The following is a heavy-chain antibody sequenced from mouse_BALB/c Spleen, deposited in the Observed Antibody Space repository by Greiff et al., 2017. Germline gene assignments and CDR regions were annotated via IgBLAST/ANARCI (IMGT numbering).Heavy chain of an antibody. D-gene: IGHD2-3*01. CDR3: ARAGWLPRGAWFAY. CDR2: ISDGGSYT. CDR1: GFTFSDYC. J-gene: IGHJ3*01. V-gene: IGHV5-4*02. Sequence: EVKVVESGGGLVKPGGSLKLSCAASGFTFSDYCMYWVRQTPEKRLEWVATISDGGSYTYYPDSVKGRFTISRDNAKNNLYLQMSSLKSEDTAMYYCARAGWLPRGAWFAYWGQGTLVTVSA.